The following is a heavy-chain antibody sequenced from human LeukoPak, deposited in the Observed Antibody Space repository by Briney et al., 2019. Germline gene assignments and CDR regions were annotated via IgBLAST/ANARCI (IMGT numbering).Heavy chain of an antibody. J-gene: IGHJ3*02. V-gene: IGHV4-39*07. D-gene: IGHD3-22*01. CDR1: GGSISSHY. CDR3: AREMDAYYYDSSGYYYDAFDI. Sequence: SETLSLTCTVSGGSISSHYWGWIRQPPGKGLEWIGSIYYSGSTYYNPSLKSRVTISVDTSKNQFSLKLSSVTAADTAVYYCAREMDAYYYDSSGYYYDAFDIWGQGTMVTVSS. CDR2: IYYSGST.